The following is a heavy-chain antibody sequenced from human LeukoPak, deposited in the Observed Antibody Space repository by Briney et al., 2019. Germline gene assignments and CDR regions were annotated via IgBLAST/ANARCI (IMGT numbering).Heavy chain of an antibody. J-gene: IGHJ3*02. CDR1: GYTISSGYY. V-gene: IGHV4-38-2*02. Sequence: SETLSLTCTVSGYTISSGYYWGWIRQPPGKGLEWIGSIYQSGSTYYNPSLKSRVTISVDTSKNQFSLKLTSVTAADTAVYYCARELYCSGGSCHSRDAFDIWGQGTMVTVSS. CDR2: IYQSGST. CDR3: ARELYCSGGSCHSRDAFDI. D-gene: IGHD2-15*01.